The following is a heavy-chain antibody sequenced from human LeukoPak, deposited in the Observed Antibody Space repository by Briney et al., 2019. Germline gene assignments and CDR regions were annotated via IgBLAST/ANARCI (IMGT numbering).Heavy chain of an antibody. CDR1: GYTFTSYG. D-gene: IGHD6-13*01. V-gene: IGHV1-18*01. Sequence: ASVKVSCEASGYTFTSYGISWVRQAPGQGLEWMGWISAYNGNTNYAQKLQGRVTMTTDTSTSTAYMELRSLRSDDTAVYYCARVSYSSSPKHNYYYGMDVWDQGTTVTVSS. J-gene: IGHJ6*02. CDR3: ARVSYSSSPKHNYYYGMDV. CDR2: ISAYNGNT.